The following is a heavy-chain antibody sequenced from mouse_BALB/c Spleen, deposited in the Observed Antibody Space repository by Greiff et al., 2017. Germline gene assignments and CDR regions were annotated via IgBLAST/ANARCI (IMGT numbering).Heavy chain of an antibody. J-gene: IGHJ3*01. CDR1: GFTFSSYA. V-gene: IGHV5-9-3*01. CDR3: ARHEDYGSSYKFAY. Sequence: EVKLQESGGGLVKPGGSLKLSCAASGFTFSSYAMSWVRQTPEKRLEWVATISSGGSYTYYPDSVKGRFTISRDNAKNTLYLQMSSLRSEDTAMYYCARHEDYGSSYKFAYWGQGTLVTVSA. CDR2: ISSGGSYT. D-gene: IGHD1-1*01.